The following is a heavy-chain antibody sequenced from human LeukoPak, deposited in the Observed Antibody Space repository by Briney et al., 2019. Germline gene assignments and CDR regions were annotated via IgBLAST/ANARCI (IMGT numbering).Heavy chain of an antibody. CDR1: GFTFSSYW. Sequence: GGSLRLSCAASGFTFSSYWMHWVRQAPGKGLVWVSRINTDGSTTTYADSVKGRFTISRDNAENTLYLQMNSLRADDTGVYYCGRGDSAGGQGTMVTVSS. V-gene: IGHV3-74*01. CDR2: INTDGSTT. CDR3: GRGDSA. D-gene: IGHD1-26*01. J-gene: IGHJ3*01.